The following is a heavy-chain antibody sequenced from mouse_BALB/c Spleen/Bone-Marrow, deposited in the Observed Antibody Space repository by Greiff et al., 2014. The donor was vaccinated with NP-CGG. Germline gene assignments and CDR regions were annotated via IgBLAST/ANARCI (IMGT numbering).Heavy chain of an antibody. D-gene: IGHD1-1*01. CDR1: GFNIKDTY. CDR2: IDPANGNT. CDR3: ATYYYGSSWGFAY. J-gene: IGHJ3*01. V-gene: IGHV14-3*02. Sequence: VQLQQPGAELVKPGASVKLSCTASGFNIKDTYMHWVKQRPEQGLEWIGRIDPANGNTKYDPKFQGKATITADTSFNTAYLQLSSLTSEDTAVYYCATYYYGSSWGFAYWGQGTLVTVSA.